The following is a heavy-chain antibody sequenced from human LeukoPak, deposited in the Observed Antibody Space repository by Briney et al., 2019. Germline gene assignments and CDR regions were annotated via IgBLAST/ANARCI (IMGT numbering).Heavy chain of an antibody. Sequence: SETLSLTCSVSGASIRSYYWSWIRQPPGKGLEWIGYIYTSGSTNYNPSLKSRVTMSVDTSKNQFALKLSSVTAADTAVYYCARGGVPGDYVWGSYRYPYYFDYWGQGTLVTVSS. V-gene: IGHV4-4*09. J-gene: IGHJ4*02. CDR2: IYTSGST. D-gene: IGHD3-16*02. CDR1: GASIRSYY. CDR3: ARGGVPGDYVWGSYRYPYYFDY.